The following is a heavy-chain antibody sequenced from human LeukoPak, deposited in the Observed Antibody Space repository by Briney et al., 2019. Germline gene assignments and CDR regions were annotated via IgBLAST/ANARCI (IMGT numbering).Heavy chain of an antibody. CDR1: GFTFSRNG. V-gene: IGHV3-30*03. J-gene: IGHJ4*02. Sequence: PGGSLSLSCAASGFTFSRNGMHWVRQAPGKGLEWVAAISYDGSNKWHADSVKGRFTISRDNSKQTLYLQMNSLRAEDTAVYYCARGGYWGDYVFDFWGPGTLVTVSS. CDR3: ARGGYWGDYVFDF. D-gene: IGHD4-17*01. CDR2: ISYDGSNK.